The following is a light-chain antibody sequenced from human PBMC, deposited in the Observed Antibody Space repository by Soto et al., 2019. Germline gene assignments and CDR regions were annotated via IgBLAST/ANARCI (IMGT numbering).Light chain of an antibody. CDR1: QSISTW. CDR3: QQYNSYPYT. J-gene: IGKJ2*01. CDR2: DAS. V-gene: IGKV1-5*01. Sequence: DIQMTQSPSTLSASVGDRVTITCRASQSISTWLAWYQQKPGKAPKLLIYDASSFESGVSSRFSGSGSGTEFTLTISRLQPDDFETYYCQQYNSYPYTFGQGTKLEIK.